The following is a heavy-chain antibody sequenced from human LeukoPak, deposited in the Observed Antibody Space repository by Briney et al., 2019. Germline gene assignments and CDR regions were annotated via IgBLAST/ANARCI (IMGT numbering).Heavy chain of an antibody. CDR3: TRDRSALDT. V-gene: IGHV4-39*02. CDR1: GASISNGAYH. Sequence: PSEPLSLTCTVSGASISNGAYHWGWIRQPPGKGLEWIGSINYSGGTHYNPSLKSRVTISADKSKNQSSLKLSSVTAADTSVYYCTRDRSALDTWGQGTMVTVSS. J-gene: IGHJ3*02. CDR2: INYSGGT.